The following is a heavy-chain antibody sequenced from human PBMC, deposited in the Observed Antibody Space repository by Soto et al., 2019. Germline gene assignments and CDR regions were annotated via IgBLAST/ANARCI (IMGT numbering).Heavy chain of an antibody. J-gene: IGHJ5*01. CDR3: AMGYSYAPFDP. CDR2: ISGSGDST. D-gene: IGHD5-18*01. CDR1: GFTFDSYA. V-gene: IGHV3-23*01. Sequence: GGSLRLSGAAAGFTFDSYAMSGVRQAPGKGLDWVTGISGSGDSTYYADSVKGRFTISRDNYKNTLYLQMNSLRAEDTAVYYCAMGYSYAPFDPWGQGNLVTVSS.